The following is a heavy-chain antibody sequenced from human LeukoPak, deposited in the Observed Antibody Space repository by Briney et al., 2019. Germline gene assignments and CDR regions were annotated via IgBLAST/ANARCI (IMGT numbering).Heavy chain of an antibody. Sequence: SETLSLTCAVYGGSFSGYYWSWIRQPPGKGLEWIGGINHSGSTNYNPSLKSRVTISVDTSKNQFSLKLSSVTAADTAVYYCARGHPLDYGDLYYFDYWGQGTLVTVSS. D-gene: IGHD4-17*01. V-gene: IGHV4-34*01. CDR2: INHSGST. CDR1: GGSFSGYY. J-gene: IGHJ4*02. CDR3: ARGHPLDYGDLYYFDY.